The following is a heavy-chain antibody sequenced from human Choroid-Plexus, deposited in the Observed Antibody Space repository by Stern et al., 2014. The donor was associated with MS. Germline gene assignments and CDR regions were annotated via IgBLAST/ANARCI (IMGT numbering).Heavy chain of an antibody. Sequence: EVQLVESGGGLVKPGGSLRLSCAASGFTFSSYSMNWVRQAPGKGLEWVSSISSSSSYIYYADSVKGRFTISRDNAKNSLYLQMNSLGAEDTDVYYCARERFYYDSSGFDYWGQGTLVTVSS. V-gene: IGHV3-21*01. CDR3: ARERFYYDSSGFDY. J-gene: IGHJ4*02. D-gene: IGHD3-22*01. CDR2: ISSSSSYI. CDR1: GFTFSSYS.